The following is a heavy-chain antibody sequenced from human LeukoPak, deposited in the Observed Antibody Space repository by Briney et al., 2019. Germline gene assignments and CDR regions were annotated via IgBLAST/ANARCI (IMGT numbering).Heavy chain of an antibody. CDR2: IYYSGST. D-gene: IGHD6-13*01. CDR1: GGSINSYY. J-gene: IGHJ6*02. V-gene: IGHV4-59*08. Sequence: SETLSLTCTVSGGSINSYYWSWIRQPPGKGLEWIGYIYYSGSTNYSPSLKSRVTISVDTSKNQFSLKLNSVTAADTAVYYCARYIAAADPYYYYGMDVWGQGTTVTVSS. CDR3: ARYIAAADPYYYYGMDV.